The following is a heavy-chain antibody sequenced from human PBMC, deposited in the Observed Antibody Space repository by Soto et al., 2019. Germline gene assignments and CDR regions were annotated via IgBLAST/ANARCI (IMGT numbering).Heavy chain of an antibody. D-gene: IGHD2-8*01. J-gene: IGHJ5*02. CDR1: GYTFTSYD. V-gene: IGHV1-8*01. CDR2: MNPNSGNT. CDR3: AGGRGIVLMVYAIRRHNWFDP. Sequence: ASVKVSCKASGYTFTSYDINWVRQAAGQGLEWMGWMNPNSGNTGYAQKFQGRVTMTRNTSISTAYMELSSLRSEDTAVYYCAGGRGIVLMVYAIRRHNWFDPWGQGTLVTVSS.